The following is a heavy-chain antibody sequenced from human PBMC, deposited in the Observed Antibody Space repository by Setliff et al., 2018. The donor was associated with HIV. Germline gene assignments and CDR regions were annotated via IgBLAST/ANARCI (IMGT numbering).Heavy chain of an antibody. CDR2: IGHDGSNE. D-gene: IGHD2-8*02. CDR1: GFTFSSYG. Sequence: PGGSLRLSCAASGFTFSSYGIHWVRQAPGKGLEWVAFIGHDGSNEYYGDSVKGRFTISRDNSKNTLHLQMNSLRVEDTAVYYCTSAFADYAYWYFDYWGQGTLVTVSS. V-gene: IGHV3-30*02. CDR3: TSAFADYAYWYFDY. J-gene: IGHJ4*02.